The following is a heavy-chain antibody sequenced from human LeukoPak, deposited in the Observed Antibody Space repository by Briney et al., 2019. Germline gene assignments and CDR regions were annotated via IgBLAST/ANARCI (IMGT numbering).Heavy chain of an antibody. J-gene: IGHJ6*03. CDR1: GYSISSGYY. CDR2: IYHSGST. D-gene: IGHD3-3*01. CDR3: ARDERNYDFWSGYYYYYMDV. V-gene: IGHV4-38-2*02. Sequence: PSETLSLTCAVSGYSISSGYYWGWIRQPPGKGLEWIGSIYHSGSTYYNPSLKSRVTISVDTSKNQFSLKLSSVTAADTAVYYCARDERNYDFWSGYYYYYMDVWGKGTTVTVSS.